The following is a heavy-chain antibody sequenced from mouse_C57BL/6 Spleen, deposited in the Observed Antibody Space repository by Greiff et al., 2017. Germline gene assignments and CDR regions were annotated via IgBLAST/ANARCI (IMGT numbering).Heavy chain of an antibody. Sequence: QVQLQQPGAELVKPGASVKVSCKASGYTFTSYWMHWVKQRPGQGLEWIGRIHPSDSDTNYNQKFKGKATLTVDKSSSTAYMQLSSLTSEDSAVSYCEIREIATGYYYAMDYWGQGTSVTVSS. D-gene: IGHD4-1*01. CDR2: IHPSDSDT. CDR1: GYTFTSYW. CDR3: EIREIATGYYYAMDY. J-gene: IGHJ4*01. V-gene: IGHV1-74*01.